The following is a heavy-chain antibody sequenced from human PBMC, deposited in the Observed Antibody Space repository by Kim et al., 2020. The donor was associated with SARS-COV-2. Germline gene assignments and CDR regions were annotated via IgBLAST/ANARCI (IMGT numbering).Heavy chain of an antibody. V-gene: IGHV4-34*01. Sequence: NYIPASKRRVNIAVDTSKNQFSLKLSSVTAADTAVYYCARWGSGWLNGMDVWGQGTTVTVSS. CDR3: ARWGSGWLNGMDV. D-gene: IGHD6-19*01. J-gene: IGHJ6*02.